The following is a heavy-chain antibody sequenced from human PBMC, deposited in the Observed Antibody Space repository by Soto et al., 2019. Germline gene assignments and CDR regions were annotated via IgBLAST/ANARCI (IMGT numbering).Heavy chain of an antibody. J-gene: IGHJ4*02. Sequence: GGSLRLSCAASGFTFSSYGMHWVRQAPGKGLEWVADISYDGSNKYYADSVKGRFTIARDNSKNTVYLQMNSLRAEDSAVSFCAIDLYDSSGYYPLFDYWGQGTLVTVSS. CDR3: AIDLYDSSGYYPLFDY. CDR1: GFTFSSYG. D-gene: IGHD3-22*01. CDR2: ISYDGSNK. V-gene: IGHV3-30*03.